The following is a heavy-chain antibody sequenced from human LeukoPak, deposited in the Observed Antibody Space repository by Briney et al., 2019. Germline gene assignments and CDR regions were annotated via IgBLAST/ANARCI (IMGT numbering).Heavy chain of an antibody. J-gene: IGHJ4*02. CDR3: ASKSWIQLWAPFDY. V-gene: IGHV3-66*02. CDR1: GFTLTSNY. D-gene: IGHD5-18*01. Sequence: PGGFLRLSCAPSGFTLTSNYMSWVREAPGEGLERGSVIYSGGSTYYTDSVKSRFTTPRDNSKKTLYLQMNSLRAEDTAVYYCASKSWIQLWAPFDYWGQGTLVTVSS. CDR2: IYSGGST.